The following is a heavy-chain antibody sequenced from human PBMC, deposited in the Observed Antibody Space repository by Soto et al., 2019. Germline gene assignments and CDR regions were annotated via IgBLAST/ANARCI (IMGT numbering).Heavy chain of an antibody. CDR3: ARHKGSGSYYKGYYYYGMDV. J-gene: IGHJ6*02. D-gene: IGHD3-10*01. CDR2: IYPGDSDT. V-gene: IGHV5-51*01. Sequence: PGESLKISCKGSGYSFTSYWIGWVRQMPGKGLEWMGIIYPGDSDTRYSPSFQGQVTISADKSISTAYLQWSSLKASDTAMYYCARHKGSGSYYKGYYYYGMDVWGQGTTVTVSS. CDR1: GYSFTSYW.